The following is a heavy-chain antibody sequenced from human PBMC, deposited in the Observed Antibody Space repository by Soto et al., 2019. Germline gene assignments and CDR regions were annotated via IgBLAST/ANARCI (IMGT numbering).Heavy chain of an antibody. V-gene: IGHV1-18*04. CDR1: GYVYISYG. CDR2: ISAYTGKA. J-gene: IGHJ4*02. D-gene: IGHD3-10*01. Sequence: QVQLVQSGPEVKKPGASVKVSCKTSGYVYISYGISWVRQAPGHGLEXVGWISAYTGKADYAQKFQGRVTMTTETSTSTAFLELRSLRSDDTAVYYCARDQRYYGSGSYYSDSWGQGTLVTVSS. CDR3: ARDQRYYGSGSYYSDS.